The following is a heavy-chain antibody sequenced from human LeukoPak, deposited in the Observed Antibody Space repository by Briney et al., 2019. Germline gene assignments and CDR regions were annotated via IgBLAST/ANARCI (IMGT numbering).Heavy chain of an antibody. D-gene: IGHD3-9*01. J-gene: IGHJ4*02. Sequence: PSETLSLTCTVSGGSISSYYWSWIRQPPGKGLEGIGYIYYSGSTNYNPSLKSRVNISVDTSKNQFSLKLSSVTAADTAVYYCARLGRDYDILTGYYHPPLWGQGTLVTVSS. V-gene: IGHV4-59*08. CDR3: ARLGRDYDILTGYYHPPL. CDR1: GGSISSYY. CDR2: IYYSGST.